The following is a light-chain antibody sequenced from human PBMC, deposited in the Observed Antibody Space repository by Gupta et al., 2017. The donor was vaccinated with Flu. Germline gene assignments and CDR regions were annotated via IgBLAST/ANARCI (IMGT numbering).Light chain of an antibody. J-gene: IGLJ3*02. CDR2: DAS. V-gene: IGLV3-21*02. CDR3: QVWDSSSDRV. CDR1: NIGCKS. Sequence: SYVLTKPPSVSVAPGQTVSSTCGGNNIGCKSVHWYRQKPVSASVLVVYDASDRPSGIPEGFSGSNSGTTATLTISRVEGGDEADYYCQVWDSSSDRVFGGGTKLTVL.